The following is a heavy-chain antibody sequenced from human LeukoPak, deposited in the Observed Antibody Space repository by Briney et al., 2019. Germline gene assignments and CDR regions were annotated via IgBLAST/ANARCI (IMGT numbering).Heavy chain of an antibody. CDR2: MNPNSGNT. V-gene: IGHV1-8*01. CDR3: ARGRYYDILTGYYRYYYYYYGMDV. CDR1: GYTFTSYD. Sequence: ASVNVSCKASGYTFTSYDINWVRQAPGQGLEWMGWMNPNSGNTDYAQKFQGRVTMTRNTSISTAYMELSSLRSEDTAVYYCARGRYYDILTGYYRYYYYYYGMDVWGQGTTVTVSS. J-gene: IGHJ6*02. D-gene: IGHD3-9*01.